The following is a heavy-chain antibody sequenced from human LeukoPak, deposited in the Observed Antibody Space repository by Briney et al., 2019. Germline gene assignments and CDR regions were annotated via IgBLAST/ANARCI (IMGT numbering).Heavy chain of an antibody. V-gene: IGHV3-21*01. CDR3: ARERSYCSGATRSLDL. CDR1: GFSLSIYD. Sequence: PGGSLRLSCAASGFSLSIYDMVWVRQAPGKGLEWIASTGLSSSYIGYADSVKGRFTISRDNGVNSVYLQMNSLRAEDTAVYFCARERSYCSGATRSLDLWGQGTLVTVSS. D-gene: IGHD2-15*01. J-gene: IGHJ5*02. CDR2: TGLSSSYI.